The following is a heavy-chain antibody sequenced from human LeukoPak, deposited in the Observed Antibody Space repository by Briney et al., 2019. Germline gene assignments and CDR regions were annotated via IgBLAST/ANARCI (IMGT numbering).Heavy chain of an antibody. Sequence: SVKVSCKASGGTFSSYTISWVRQAPGQGLERMGRIIPILGIANYAQKFQGRVTMTRNTSISTAYMELSSLRSEDTAVYYCAREGIAAAGHWGQGTLVTVSS. CDR1: GGTFSSYT. V-gene: IGHV1-69*04. D-gene: IGHD6-13*01. J-gene: IGHJ4*02. CDR3: AREGIAAAGH. CDR2: IIPILGIA.